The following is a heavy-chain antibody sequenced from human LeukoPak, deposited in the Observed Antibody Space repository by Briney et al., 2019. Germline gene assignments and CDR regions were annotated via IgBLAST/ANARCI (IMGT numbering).Heavy chain of an antibody. J-gene: IGHJ6*02. Sequence: GASVKVSCKASGYTFPSYGISWVRQAPGQGREWMGWISAYNGNTNYAEKPQGRATMTTDTSTSTDYMELRSLRSDDTAVYYCARAVTSYYDILPHGMDVWGQGTTVTVSS. D-gene: IGHD3-9*01. CDR3: ARAVTSYYDILPHGMDV. V-gene: IGHV1-18*01. CDR1: GYTFPSYG. CDR2: ISAYNGNT.